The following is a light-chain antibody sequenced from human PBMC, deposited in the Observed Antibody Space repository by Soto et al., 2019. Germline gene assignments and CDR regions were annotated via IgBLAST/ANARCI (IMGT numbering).Light chain of an antibody. V-gene: IGKV1-5*03. Sequence: DIQMTQSPSTLSASVGDRVTITCRASQSISSWLAWYQQKPGKAPNLLIYKASSLESRVPSRFSGSGSGTEFTLTISSLQPDDFATYYCQQYNSYSPSWTFGQGTKVEIQ. CDR1: QSISSW. CDR3: QQYNSYSPSWT. J-gene: IGKJ1*01. CDR2: KAS.